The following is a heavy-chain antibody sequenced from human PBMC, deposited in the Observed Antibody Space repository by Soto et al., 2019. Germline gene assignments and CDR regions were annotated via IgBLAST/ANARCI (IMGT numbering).Heavy chain of an antibody. Sequence: QVQLQESGPGLVKPSQTLSLTCTVSGGSISSGGYYWSWVRQHPGKGLEYIGYIYYSGSTYYDPSHKRQVTITVDTSKNQSTLKLSSVTAANTAVYYCARDFGYSYGNWFDPWGQGTLVTVSS. CDR1: GGSISSGGYY. D-gene: IGHD5-18*01. CDR2: IYYSGST. CDR3: ARDFGYSYGNWFDP. V-gene: IGHV4-31*01. J-gene: IGHJ5*02.